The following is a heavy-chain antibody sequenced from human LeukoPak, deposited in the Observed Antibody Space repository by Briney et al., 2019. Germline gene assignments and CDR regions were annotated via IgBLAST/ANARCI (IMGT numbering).Heavy chain of an antibody. CDR2: ISNSSSTI. CDR3: ARVGSTFYYDN. Sequence: GGSLRLSCAASGFTFTDYYMSWIRPAPGRGLEWLSYISNSSSTIDYADSVKGRFTISRDNAKNSLYLQMNSLRAEDTAVYYCARVGSTFYYDNWGQGTLVTVSS. D-gene: IGHD3-16*01. V-gene: IGHV3-11*01. J-gene: IGHJ4*02. CDR1: GFTFTDYY.